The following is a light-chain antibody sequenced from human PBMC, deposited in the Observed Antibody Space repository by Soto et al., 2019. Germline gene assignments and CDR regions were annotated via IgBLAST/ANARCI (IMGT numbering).Light chain of an antibody. CDR1: QNIRNW. V-gene: IGKV1-5*01. J-gene: IGKJ1*01. CDR2: DAS. CDR3: QQYNSYSQT. Sequence: GDSVTITCRASQNIRNWLAWYQQKPGKAPKLLIYDASGLESGVPSRFSGSGSGTEFTLTISSLQPDDFATYYCQQYNSYSQTFGQGTKVDI.